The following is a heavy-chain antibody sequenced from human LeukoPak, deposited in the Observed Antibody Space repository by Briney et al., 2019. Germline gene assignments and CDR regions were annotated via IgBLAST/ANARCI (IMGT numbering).Heavy chain of an antibody. D-gene: IGHD3-10*01. V-gene: IGHV3-30*18. CDR2: ISYHGSDK. CDR3: AKDLMRDRWFGES. CDR1: GFTFSNYA. J-gene: IGHJ5*02. Sequence: GGSLRLSCAASGFTFSNYAMHWVRQAPGKGLEWVAVISYHGSDKYYADSVQGRITISRDNSNNMLYLQMSSLRYEDTAVYYCAKDLMRDRWFGESWGQGTLVTVSS.